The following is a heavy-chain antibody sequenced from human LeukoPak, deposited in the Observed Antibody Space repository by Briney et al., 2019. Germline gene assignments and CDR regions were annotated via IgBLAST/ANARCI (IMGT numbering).Heavy chain of an antibody. CDR3: AKDSYYYYIDV. J-gene: IGHJ6*03. V-gene: IGHV3-30*02. CDR2: IGYDGSNK. Sequence: SSYYWGWVRQAPGKGLEWVTFIGYDGSNKYYTDSVKGRFTISRDDSKNTLYLQMNSLRTEDTAVYYCAKDSYYYYIDVWGKGTTVTVSS. CDR1: SSYY.